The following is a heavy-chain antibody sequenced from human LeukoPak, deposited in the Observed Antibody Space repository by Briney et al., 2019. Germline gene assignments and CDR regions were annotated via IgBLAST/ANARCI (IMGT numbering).Heavy chain of an antibody. CDR2: ISAYKGNT. V-gene: IGHV1-18*01. D-gene: IGHD3-10*01. CDR1: GYTFTTYG. CDR3: ARDSHGSGSYRDY. J-gene: IGHJ4*02. Sequence: ASVKVSCKASGYTFTTYGISWVRQAPGQGLEWMGWISAYKGNTNYAQKLQGRVTMTTDTSTSTVHMELRSLRSDDTAVYYCARDSHGSGSYRDYWGQGTLVTVSS.